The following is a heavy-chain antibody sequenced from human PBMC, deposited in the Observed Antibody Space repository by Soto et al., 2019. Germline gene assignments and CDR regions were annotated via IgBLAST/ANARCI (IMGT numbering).Heavy chain of an antibody. V-gene: IGHV3-72*01. J-gene: IGHJ3*01. CDR3: VRVYQSFDV. CDR1: GFTFSNHY. CDR2: RRNVDHRYSP. D-gene: IGHD2-2*01. Sequence: EVQLVESGGDLVQPEGSLRLSCAVSGFTFSNHYMHWVRQAPGKGLEWVARRRNVDHRYSPEYGGSVKGRFTISRDDSKSSLYLEMNSLRTEDTGICDCVRVYQSFDVWGRGTMFTVSS.